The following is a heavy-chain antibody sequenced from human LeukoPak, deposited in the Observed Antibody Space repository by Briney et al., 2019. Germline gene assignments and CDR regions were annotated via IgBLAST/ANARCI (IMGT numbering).Heavy chain of an antibody. CDR2: IYHSGST. V-gene: IGHV4-30-2*02. CDR1: GGSISSGGYY. CDR3: ARYLAAAGSLFDY. J-gene: IGHJ4*02. D-gene: IGHD6-13*01. Sequence: SQTLSLTCTVSGGSISSGGYYWSWIRQPPGKGLEWIGYIYHSGSTNYNPSLKSRVTISVDTSKNQFSLKLSSVTAADTAVYYCARYLAAAGSLFDYWGQGTLVTVSS.